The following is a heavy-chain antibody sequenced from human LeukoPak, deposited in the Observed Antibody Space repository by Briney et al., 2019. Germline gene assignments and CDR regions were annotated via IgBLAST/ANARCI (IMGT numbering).Heavy chain of an antibody. D-gene: IGHD2-2*01. J-gene: IGHJ4*02. Sequence: ASVKVSCKASGGTFSSYAISRVRQAPGQGLEWMGGIIPIFGTANYAQKFQGRVTITTDESTSTAYMELSSLRSEDTAVYYCARTLLRYCSSTSCRSEYYFDYWGQGTLVTVSS. CDR1: GGTFSSYA. CDR3: ARTLLRYCSSTSCRSEYYFDY. V-gene: IGHV1-69*05. CDR2: IIPIFGTA.